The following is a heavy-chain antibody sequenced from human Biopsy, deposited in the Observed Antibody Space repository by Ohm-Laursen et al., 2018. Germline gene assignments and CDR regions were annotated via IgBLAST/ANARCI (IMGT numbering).Heavy chain of an antibody. Sequence: SLRLSCAASGFIFSSYAMHWVRQAPGKGLQWVAFISYDGSKKDYGDSVKGRFTISRDNSKNTLYLQMNNLRAEDTAVYYCAKIAFHSSGANTVRDYWGQGTLVTVFS. J-gene: IGHJ4*02. CDR3: AKIAFHSSGANTVRDY. D-gene: IGHD3-22*01. CDR2: ISYDGSKK. CDR1: GFIFSSYA. V-gene: IGHV3-30*18.